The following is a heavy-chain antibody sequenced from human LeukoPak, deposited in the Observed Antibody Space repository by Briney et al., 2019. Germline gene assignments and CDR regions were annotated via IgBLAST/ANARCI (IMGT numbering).Heavy chain of an antibody. CDR1: GFTFSSYA. CDR2: ISGSGGST. V-gene: IGHV3-23*01. J-gene: IGHJ3*02. Sequence: GGSLRLSCAASGFTFSSYAMSWVRQAPGKGLEWVSAISGSGGSTYYADSVKGRFTISRGNSKNTLYLQMNSLRAEDTAVYYCASRLGYCSSTSCYPHDAFDIWGQGTMVTVSS. D-gene: IGHD2-2*01. CDR3: ASRLGYCSSTSCYPHDAFDI.